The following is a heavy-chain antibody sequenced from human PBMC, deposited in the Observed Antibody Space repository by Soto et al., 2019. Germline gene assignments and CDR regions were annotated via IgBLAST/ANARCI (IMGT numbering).Heavy chain of an antibody. J-gene: IGHJ4*02. V-gene: IGHV4-30-4*01. D-gene: IGHD3-22*01. Sequence: SETLSLTCTVSGGSISSGDSYWSWIRQPPGKGLEWIGYIYYSGSTYYNPSLKSRVTISVDTSKNQFSLKLSSVTAADTAVYYCARVRVDYYDSSGYYLFDYWGQGTLVTVSS. CDR1: GGSISSGDSY. CDR2: IYYSGST. CDR3: ARVRVDYYDSSGYYLFDY.